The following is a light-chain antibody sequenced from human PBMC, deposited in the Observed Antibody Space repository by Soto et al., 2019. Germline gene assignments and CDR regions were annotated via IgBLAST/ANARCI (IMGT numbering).Light chain of an antibody. V-gene: IGKV3-20*01. CDR3: QQYGSSPLT. J-gene: IGKJ4*01. Sequence: EIVLTQSPGTLSLSPGERATLSCRASQSVSSSYLAWYQQTPGQAPRLLLYGASSRATGIPARFSGSGSGTDFTLTISRLEPEDCAVYYCQQYGSSPLTFGGGTKVEIK. CDR2: GAS. CDR1: QSVSSSY.